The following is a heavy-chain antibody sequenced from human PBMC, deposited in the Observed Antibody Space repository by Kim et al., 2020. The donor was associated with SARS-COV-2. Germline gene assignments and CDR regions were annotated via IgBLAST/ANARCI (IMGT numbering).Heavy chain of an antibody. D-gene: IGHD6-19*01. CDR1: GGSISSSSYY. CDR3: ARLGIFGIAVAGVDY. Sequence: SETLSLTCTVSGGSISSSSYYWGWIRQPPGKGLEWIGSIYYSGSTYYNPSLKSRVTISVDTSKNQFSLKLSSVTAADTAVYYCARLGIFGIAVAGVDYWGQGTLVTVSS. J-gene: IGHJ4*02. CDR2: IYYSGST. V-gene: IGHV4-39*01.